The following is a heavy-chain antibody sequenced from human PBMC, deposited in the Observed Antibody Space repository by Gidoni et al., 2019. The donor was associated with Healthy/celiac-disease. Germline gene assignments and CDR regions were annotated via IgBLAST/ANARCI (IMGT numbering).Heavy chain of an antibody. CDR2: IYYSGST. J-gene: IGHJ5*02. CDR1: GGSISSGDYY. Sequence: SGGSISSGDYYWSWIRQPPGKGLEWIGYIYYSGSTYYNPSLKSRVTISVDPSKNQFSLKLSSVTAADTAVYYCARGGLRVRGVGGRNWFDPWGQGTLVTVSS. D-gene: IGHD3-10*01. V-gene: IGHV4-30-4*01. CDR3: ARGGLRVRGVGGRNWFDP.